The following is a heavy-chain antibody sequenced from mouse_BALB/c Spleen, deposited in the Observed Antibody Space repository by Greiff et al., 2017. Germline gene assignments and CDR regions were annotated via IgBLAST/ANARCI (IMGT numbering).Heavy chain of an antibody. J-gene: IGHJ2*01. V-gene: IGHV1-18*01. CDR1: GYTFTDYN. CDR2: INPNNGGT. CDR3: ARRRRSLYYFDY. Sequence: VQLKESGPELVKPGASVKIPCKASGYTFTDYNMDWVKQSHGKSLEWIGDINPNNGGTIYNQKFKGKATLTVDKSSSTAYMELRSLTSEDTAVYYCARRRRSLYYFDYWGQGTTLTVSS. D-gene: IGHD1-1*01.